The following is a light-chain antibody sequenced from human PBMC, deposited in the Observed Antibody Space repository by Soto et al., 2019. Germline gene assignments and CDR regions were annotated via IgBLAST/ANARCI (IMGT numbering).Light chain of an antibody. J-gene: IGKJ1*01. V-gene: IGKV3-20*01. CDR2: DAT. CDR3: QQYGSSPWT. CDR1: QSVSSSY. Sequence: EIVLTQSPGTLSLSPGERATLSCSASQSVSSSYLAWYQHKPGQAPRLLIYDATSRATGIPDRLSGSGSGTDFTLTISRLEPEDFAVYYCQQYGSSPWTFGQGTKVEIK.